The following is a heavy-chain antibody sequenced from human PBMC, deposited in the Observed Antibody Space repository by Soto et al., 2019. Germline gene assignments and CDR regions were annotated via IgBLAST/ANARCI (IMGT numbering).Heavy chain of an antibody. CDR3: ARGYCSGGSCTTQDWFDP. D-gene: IGHD2-15*01. Sequence: ASVKVSCKASGCTFTSYDINWVRQATGQGLEWMGWMNPNSGNTGYAQKFQGRVTMTRNTSISTAYMELSSLRSEDTAVYYCARGYCSGGSCTTQDWFDPWGQGTLLTVSS. J-gene: IGHJ5*02. V-gene: IGHV1-8*01. CDR2: MNPNSGNT. CDR1: GCTFTSYD.